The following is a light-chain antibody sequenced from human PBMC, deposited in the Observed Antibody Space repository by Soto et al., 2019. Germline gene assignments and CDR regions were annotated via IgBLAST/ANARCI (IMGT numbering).Light chain of an antibody. CDR1: QAIHSY. Sequence: DIQMTQSPSSLSASVVDRVTVTCPASQAIHSYLNWYQQKPGKAPNLLIFATSTLQSGVPSRFSGSGSGTDFTLTISSLQSEDFAVYYCQHYNYWPYTFGQGTKVDIK. CDR3: QHYNYWPYT. CDR2: ATS. V-gene: IGKV1-39*01. J-gene: IGKJ2*01.